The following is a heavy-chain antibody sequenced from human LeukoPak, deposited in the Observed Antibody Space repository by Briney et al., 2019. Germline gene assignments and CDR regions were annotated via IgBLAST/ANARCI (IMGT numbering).Heavy chain of an antibody. V-gene: IGHV3-9*01. CDR2: ISWNSGSI. Sequence: GRSLRLSCAASGFTFDDYAMHWVRQAPGKGLEWVSGISWNSGSIGYADSVKGRFTISRDNAKNSLYLQMNSLRAEDTALYYCAKVGPMAPDYFDYWGQGTLVTVSS. CDR1: GFTFDDYA. J-gene: IGHJ4*02. CDR3: AKVGPMAPDYFDY. D-gene: IGHD3-10*01.